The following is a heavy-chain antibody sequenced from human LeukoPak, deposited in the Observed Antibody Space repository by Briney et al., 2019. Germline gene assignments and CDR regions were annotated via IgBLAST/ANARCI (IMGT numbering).Heavy chain of an antibody. V-gene: IGHV4-39*01. CDR1: GGSISSSSYY. D-gene: IGHD4-17*01. Sequence: SETLSLTCTVSGGSISSSSYYWGWIRQPPGKGLEWIGSIYYSGSTYYNPSLKSRVTISVDTSKNQFSLKLSSVTAADTAVYYCARRRTVSGFDYWGQGTLVTVSS. J-gene: IGHJ4*02. CDR2: IYYSGST. CDR3: ARRRTVSGFDY.